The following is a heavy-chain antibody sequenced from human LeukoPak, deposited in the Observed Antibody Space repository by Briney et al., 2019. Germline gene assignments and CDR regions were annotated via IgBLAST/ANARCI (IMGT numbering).Heavy chain of an antibody. CDR3: ARNIPRQGWFDP. CDR1: GGSISSYY. CDR2: IYYSGST. J-gene: IGHJ5*02. Sequence: PSETLSLTCTVSGGSISSYYWSWIRQPPGKGLEWIGYIYYSGSTNYNPSLKSRVTISVDTSKNQFSLTLSSVTAADTAVYYCARNIPRQGWFDPWGQGTLVTVSS. V-gene: IGHV4-59*08. D-gene: IGHD2-21*01.